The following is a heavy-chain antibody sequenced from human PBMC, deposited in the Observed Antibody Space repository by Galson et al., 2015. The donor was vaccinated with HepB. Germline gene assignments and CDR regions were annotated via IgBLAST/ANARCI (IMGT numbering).Heavy chain of an antibody. CDR1: GFTFSSYG. J-gene: IGHJ4*02. Sequence: SLRLSCAASGFTFSSYGMHWVRQAPGKELEWVAVISYDGSNKYYADSVKGRFTISRDNSKNTLYLQMNSLRAEDTAVYYCAKPKSYILTGYYLDYWGQGTLVTVSS. D-gene: IGHD3-9*01. CDR3: AKPKSYILTGYYLDY. CDR2: ISYDGSNK. V-gene: IGHV3-30*18.